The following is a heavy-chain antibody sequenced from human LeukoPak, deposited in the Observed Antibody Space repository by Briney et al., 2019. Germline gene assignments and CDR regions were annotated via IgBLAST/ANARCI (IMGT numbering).Heavy chain of an antibody. CDR1: GFTISSDW. CDR2: IKQAGSDK. V-gene: IGHV3-7*01. J-gene: IGHJ5*02. CDR3: ARERDAGT. Sequence: GGSLTLSCAAAGFTISSDWMSCVSQPPGEGLEWVANIKQAGSDKYSVDSAKGRFTISRDNAKNSLYLQMNSLRAEDTAVYFCARERDAGTWGPGNLVTVSS.